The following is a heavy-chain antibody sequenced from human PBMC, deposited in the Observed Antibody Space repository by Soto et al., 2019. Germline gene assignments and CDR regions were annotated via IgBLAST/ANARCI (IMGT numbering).Heavy chain of an antibody. CDR1: GFTFSSYG. CDR3: AKDISDDYGDYADY. V-gene: IGHV3-30*18. D-gene: IGHD4-17*01. J-gene: IGHJ4*02. CDR2: ISYDGSNK. Sequence: QVQLVESGGGVVRPGRSLRLSCAASGFTFSSYGMHWVRQAPGKGLEWVAVISYDGSNKYYADSVKGRFTISRDNSKNTLYLQMNSLRAEDTAVYYCAKDISDDYGDYADYWGQGTLVTVSS.